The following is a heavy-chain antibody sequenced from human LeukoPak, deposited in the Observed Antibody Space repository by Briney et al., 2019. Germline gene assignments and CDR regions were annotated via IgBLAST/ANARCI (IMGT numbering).Heavy chain of an antibody. CDR1: GGSISSNH. CDR2: IAYRGST. V-gene: IGHV4-59*08. Sequence: PSETLSLTCTVSGGSISSNHWSWIRQPPGKGLEWIGCIAYRGSTNYNASLKSRVTMSVDSSKNQFALKLSSVTAADTAVYYCARVRGLGVITPYLDYWGQGTLVTVSS. J-gene: IGHJ4*02. D-gene: IGHD3-16*02. CDR3: ARVRGLGVITPYLDY.